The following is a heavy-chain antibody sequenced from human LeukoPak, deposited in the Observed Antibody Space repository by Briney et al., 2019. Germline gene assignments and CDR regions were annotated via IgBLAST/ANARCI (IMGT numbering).Heavy chain of an antibody. D-gene: IGHD3-22*01. CDR3: ARWEYYDSSGRTPDAFDI. Sequence: PGGSLRLSCAASGFTFSSYSMNWVRQAPGKGLEWVSGIYWNGGSTGYADSVKGRFPISRENAKNSPYLQMNSLRAEDTALYYCARWEYYDSSGRTPDAFDIWGQGTMVTVSS. CDR2: IYWNGGST. J-gene: IGHJ3*02. CDR1: GFTFSSYS. V-gene: IGHV3-20*04.